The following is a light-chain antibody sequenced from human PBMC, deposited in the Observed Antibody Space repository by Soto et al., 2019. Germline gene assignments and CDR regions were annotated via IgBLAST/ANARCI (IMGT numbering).Light chain of an antibody. Sequence: EIVMTQSPATLSVSPGERATXSCRASQSVSSNLAWYQQKPGQVPRLLIYGASTRATGIPARFSGSGSGTEFTLTITSLQSEDFAVYYCQQYNDWPRTFGQGTKVEVK. CDR2: GAS. CDR3: QQYNDWPRT. V-gene: IGKV3-15*01. CDR1: QSVSSN. J-gene: IGKJ1*01.